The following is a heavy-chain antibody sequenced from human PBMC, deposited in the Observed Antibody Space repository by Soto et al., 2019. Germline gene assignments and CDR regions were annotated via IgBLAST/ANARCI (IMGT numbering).Heavy chain of an antibody. Sequence: QVQLVESGGGVVQPGRSLTLSCVASGFTLSNYSMHWVRQAPGKGLEWVAVIRHDGTATYSVDSVKGRFSLSRDNAKNERFLQLSSLRSEDTAVYYCAGSVGSSGSSRWFDPWGQGTLVTVSS. CDR3: AGSVGSSGSSRWFDP. CDR1: GFTLSNYS. CDR2: IRHDGTAT. D-gene: IGHD3-10*01. J-gene: IGHJ5*02. V-gene: IGHV3-33*03.